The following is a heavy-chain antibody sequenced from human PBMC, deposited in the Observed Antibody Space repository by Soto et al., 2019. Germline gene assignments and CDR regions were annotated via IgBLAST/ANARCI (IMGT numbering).Heavy chain of an antibody. CDR3: ARDEVTYYDILEGLGPLNAQSNWFEP. Sequence: GASVKVSCKASGGTFSSYAISWVRQAPVQGLEWMVGIIPIFGTANYAQKFQGRVTITADESKSTAYMELSSLRSEDTAVYYCARDEVTYYDILEGLGPLNAQSNWFEPWGQGTLVTVSS. V-gene: IGHV1-69*13. J-gene: IGHJ5*02. CDR1: GGTFSSYA. CDR2: IIPIFGTA. D-gene: IGHD3-9*01.